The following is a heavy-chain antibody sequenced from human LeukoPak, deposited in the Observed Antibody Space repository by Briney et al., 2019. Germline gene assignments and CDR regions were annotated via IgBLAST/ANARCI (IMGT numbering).Heavy chain of an antibody. D-gene: IGHD1-26*01. Sequence: SETLSLTCTVSGGSISSSSYYWGWIRQPPGKGLEWIGSIYYSGSTYYTPSLKSRVTISVDTSKNQFPLKLSSVTAADTAVYYCARRGGYYNGSQYWGQGTLVTVSS. CDR2: IYYSGST. CDR1: GGSISSSSYY. CDR3: ARRGGYYNGSQY. V-gene: IGHV4-39*01. J-gene: IGHJ4*02.